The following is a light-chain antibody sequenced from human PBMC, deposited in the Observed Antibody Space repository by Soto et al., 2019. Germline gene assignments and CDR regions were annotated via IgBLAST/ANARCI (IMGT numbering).Light chain of an antibody. J-gene: IGKJ5*01. V-gene: IGKV1D-12*01. CDR1: QGISSW. Sequence: DIPLHQSPSSVSASVGDRVTITFRASQGISSWLGWYQQKPGKAPKLLIYAASSLQSGVPSRFSGSGSGTDFTLTISCLQPEDFAPYYCPQANSFPIPFSQGTRLE. CDR3: PQANSFPIP. CDR2: AAS.